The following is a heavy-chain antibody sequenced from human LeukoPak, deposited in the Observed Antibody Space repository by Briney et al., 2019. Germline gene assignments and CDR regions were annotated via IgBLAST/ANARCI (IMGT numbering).Heavy chain of an antibody. D-gene: IGHD2-21*01. Sequence: QSLAYPVDAASISSYYGSSLRRHTAEGLEWIGYIYYSGSTNYNPSLKSRVTISADMSKNQFSLELDSVTAADTAVYYCARFRSYCYTDFWGKGTMVTVSS. CDR2: IYYSGST. V-gene: IGHV4-59*08. J-gene: IGHJ6*03. CDR3: ARFRSYCYTDF. CDR1: AASISSYY.